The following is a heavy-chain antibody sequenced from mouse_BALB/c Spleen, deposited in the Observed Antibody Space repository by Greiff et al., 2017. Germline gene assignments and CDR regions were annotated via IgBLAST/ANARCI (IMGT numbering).Heavy chain of an antibody. V-gene: IGHV1-63*01. CDR1: GYAFTNYW. J-gene: IGHJ3*01. Sequence: VQLQQSGAELVRPGTSVKISCKASGYAFTNYWLGWVKQRPGHGLEWIGDIYPGSGNTYYNEKFKGKATLTADKSSSTAYMQLSSLTSEDSAVYFCARWQDYDSLAYWGQGTLVTVSA. CDR2: IYPGSGNT. D-gene: IGHD2-4*01. CDR3: ARWQDYDSLAY.